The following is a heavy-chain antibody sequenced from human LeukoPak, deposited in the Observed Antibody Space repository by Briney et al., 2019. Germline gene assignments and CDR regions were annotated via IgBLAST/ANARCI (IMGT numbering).Heavy chain of an antibody. J-gene: IGHJ4*02. CDR1: GFTFSSYS. D-gene: IGHD3-22*01. Sequence: GGSLRLSCAASGFTFSSYSMNWVRQAPRKGLEWVSYISSSSTIYYADSVKGRFTISRDNAKNSLYLQMNSLRAEDTAVYYCARDQRDYYDSSGYAFDYWGQGTLVTVSS. V-gene: IGHV3-48*01. CDR3: ARDQRDYYDSSGYAFDY. CDR2: ISSSSTI.